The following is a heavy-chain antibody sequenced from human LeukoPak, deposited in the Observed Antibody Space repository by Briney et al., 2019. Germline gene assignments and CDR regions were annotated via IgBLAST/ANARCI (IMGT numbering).Heavy chain of an antibody. D-gene: IGHD1-26*01. CDR3: ARDLSVGATTSDY. J-gene: IGHJ4*02. CDR2: INPNSGGT. V-gene: IGHV1-2*02. Sequence: GASVKVSCKASGYTFTGYYMHWVRQAPGQGLEWMGWINPNSGGTNYVQKFQGRVTMTRDTSISTAYMELSRLRSDDTAVYYCARDLSVGATTSDYWGQGTLVTVSS. CDR1: GYTFTGYY.